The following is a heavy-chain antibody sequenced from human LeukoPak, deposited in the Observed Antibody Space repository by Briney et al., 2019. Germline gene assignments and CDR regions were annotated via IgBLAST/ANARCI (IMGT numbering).Heavy chain of an antibody. CDR3: VRSIDVFNLNWCDS. J-gene: IGHJ5*01. D-gene: IGHD5-24*01. V-gene: IGHV4-39*01. CDR2: MHDSGAS. Sequence: SETLSLTCTVSGGSISSRSYYWGWIRQPPGKGLESIGSMHDSGASYQNPTLKSRVPISAETSKNLFSLKLSSVTTAATVLDSCVRSIDVFNLNWCDSWGQGTLVSV. CDR1: GGSISSRSYY.